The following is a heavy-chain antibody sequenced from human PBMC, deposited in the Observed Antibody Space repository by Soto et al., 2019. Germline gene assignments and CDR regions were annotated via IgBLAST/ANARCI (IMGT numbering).Heavy chain of an antibody. Sequence: VQLVESGGTLVQPGGSLRLSCAASGFSVTSNYMTWVRQAPGKGLECVSVIYAGGNTYYPDSVKGRFTISSDNSKNTLFLQMNNLTAEDTAVYYCARLTTFYDILTSSYALNYFDYWGQGTRVTVSS. J-gene: IGHJ4*02. CDR2: IYAGGNT. CDR3: ARLTTFYDILTSSYALNYFDY. D-gene: IGHD3-9*01. V-gene: IGHV3-53*01. CDR1: GFSVTSNY.